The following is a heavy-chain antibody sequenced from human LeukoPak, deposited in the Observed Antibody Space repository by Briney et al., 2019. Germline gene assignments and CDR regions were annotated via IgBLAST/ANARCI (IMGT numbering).Heavy chain of an antibody. CDR3: AKVGGYLIY. J-gene: IGHJ4*02. V-gene: IGHV3-66*01. CDR1: GFSVSSDY. Sequence: GGSLRLSCAASGFSVSSDYMSWVRQAPGKGLEWVSVIYNTGGTYYADSVKGRFTISRDNSKNTLYLQMNSLRAEDTAIYYCAKVGGYLIYWGQGTLVTVSS. CDR2: IYNTGGT. D-gene: IGHD3-22*01.